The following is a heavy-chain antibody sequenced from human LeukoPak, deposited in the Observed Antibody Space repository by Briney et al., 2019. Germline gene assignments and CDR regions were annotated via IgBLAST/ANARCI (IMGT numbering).Heavy chain of an antibody. V-gene: IGHV3-7*04. CDR2: INQVASEK. CDR3: VRDGGYYGPDS. D-gene: IGHD3-10*01. Sequence: GGSLRLSCAASGFTTSFYWMSWVRQAPGKGLEWVANINQVASEKNYVDSVKGRFTISRDNAKNSLYLQMNSVRAEDTAMYYCVRDGGYYGPDSWGQGALVSVSS. J-gene: IGHJ4*02. CDR1: GFTTSFYW.